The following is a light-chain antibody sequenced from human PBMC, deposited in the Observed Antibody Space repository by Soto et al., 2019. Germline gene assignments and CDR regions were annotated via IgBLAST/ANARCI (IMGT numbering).Light chain of an antibody. Sequence: EIGLTQSPATLSLSPGDRATLSCRASQSVSRYLAWYQQKPGQAPQLLIHDTSTRPTGVPENFSGSGSGPEFTLNISSLETEDSAMYYCQQRFSWPPSFGGGTHVEIK. CDR2: DTS. CDR3: QQRFSWPPS. J-gene: IGKJ4*01. CDR1: QSVSRY. V-gene: IGKV3-11*01.